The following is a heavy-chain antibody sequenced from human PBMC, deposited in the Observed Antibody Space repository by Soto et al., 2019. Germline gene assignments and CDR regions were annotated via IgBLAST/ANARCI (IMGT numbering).Heavy chain of an antibody. CDR3: ARDSYYDSTYYGMDV. J-gene: IGHJ6*02. CDR2: INRDGSST. V-gene: IGHV3-74*01. CDR1: GFTFSSYW. Sequence: EVQLVESGGGLVQPGGSLRLSCAASGFTFSSYWMHWVRQAPGKGLVWVSRINRDGSSTSYADSVKGRFTSSRDNAKNTLYLQMNSLRAEDTAVYFCARDSYYDSTYYGMDVWGQGTTVTVSS. D-gene: IGHD3-22*01.